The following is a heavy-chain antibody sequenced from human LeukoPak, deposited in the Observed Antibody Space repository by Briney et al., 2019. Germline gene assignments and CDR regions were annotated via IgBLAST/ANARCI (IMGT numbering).Heavy chain of an antibody. CDR1: GGSISSYY. CDR3: ARRGYYYYGMDV. J-gene: IGHJ6*02. Sequence: SETLSLTCTVSGGSISSYYWSWIRQPPGKGLEWIGYSYYSGSTNYNPSLKSRVTISVDTSKNQFSLKLSSVTAADTAVYYCARRGYYYYGMDVWGQGTTVTVSS. CDR2: SYYSGST. V-gene: IGHV4-59*01.